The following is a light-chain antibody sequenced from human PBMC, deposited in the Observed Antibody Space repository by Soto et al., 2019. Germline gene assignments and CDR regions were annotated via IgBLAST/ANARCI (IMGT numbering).Light chain of an antibody. CDR3: QQYGSSPT. CDR2: GAS. Sequence: EIVLTQSPGTLSLSPGERATLSCRASQSVSSSYLAWYQQKPGQAPRLLIYGASSRATGIPDRFSGSGSGTEFTLTISRLEPEDFAVYYCQQYGSSPTFGQGTKVAIK. J-gene: IGKJ1*01. CDR1: QSVSSSY. V-gene: IGKV3-20*01.